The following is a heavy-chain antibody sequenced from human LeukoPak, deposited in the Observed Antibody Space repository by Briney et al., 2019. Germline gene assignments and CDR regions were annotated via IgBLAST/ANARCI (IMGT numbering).Heavy chain of an antibody. J-gene: IGHJ4*02. V-gene: IGHV3-23*01. D-gene: IGHD6-19*01. CDR3: AKVHSGWLFDY. CDR2: ISGSGTGT. CDR1: GFTLSSYA. Sequence: QSGGSLRLSCAASGFTLSSYAMSWVRQAPGKGLEWVSAISGSGTGTYYADSVKGRFTISRDTSKNTLYLQMNSLRAEDTAVYYCAKVHSGWLFDYWGQGTLVTVSS.